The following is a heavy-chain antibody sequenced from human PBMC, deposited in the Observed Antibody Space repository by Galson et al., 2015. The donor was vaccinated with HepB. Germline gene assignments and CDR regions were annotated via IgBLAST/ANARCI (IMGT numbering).Heavy chain of an antibody. CDR1: GGTFSSHV. J-gene: IGHJ3*01. Sequence: SVKVSCKASGGTFSSHVVSWVRQAPGQGLEWMGRIIPILSVQHYAQKLQGRVTISVDKSTSTAYMELNSLRSEDTAVYFCARTKEGSPGFFDLWGQGTMITVSS. D-gene: IGHD6-13*01. V-gene: IGHV1-69*04. CDR2: IIPILSVQ. CDR3: ARTKEGSPGFFDL.